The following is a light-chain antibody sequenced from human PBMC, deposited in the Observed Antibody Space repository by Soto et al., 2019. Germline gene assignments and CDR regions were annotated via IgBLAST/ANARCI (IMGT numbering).Light chain of an antibody. V-gene: IGKV2D-29*02. CDR2: EVS. J-gene: IGKJ5*01. CDR3: MQSTHLPPT. Sequence: VMTQTPLTLSVTPGQPASISCKSSQSLLHSAGETFLFWYLQKPGQSPQLLIYEVSNRFSGVPDRFSGSGSGTDFTLDISRVEAEDVGIDCCMQSTHLPPTFGQGTRLEIK. CDR1: QSLLHSAGETF.